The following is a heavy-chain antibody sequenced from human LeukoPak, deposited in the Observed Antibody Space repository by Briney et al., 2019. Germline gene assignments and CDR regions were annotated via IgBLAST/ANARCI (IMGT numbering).Heavy chain of an antibody. V-gene: IGHV5-51*01. J-gene: IGHJ4*02. CDR2: IYPGDSDT. D-gene: IGHD6-13*01. CDR3: ATHNLGDSSSWYFDY. Sequence: GESLKISCKGSGYSFTTYWIGWVRQMPGKGLEWMGIIYPGDSDTRYSPSFQGQVTISADKSISTAYLQWSSLKASDTAIYYCATHNLGDSSSWYFDYWGQGTLVTVSS. CDR1: GYSFTTYW.